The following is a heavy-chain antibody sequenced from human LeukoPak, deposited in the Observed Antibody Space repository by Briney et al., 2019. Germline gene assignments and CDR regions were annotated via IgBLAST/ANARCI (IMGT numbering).Heavy chain of an antibody. CDR1: GFSFSTFW. D-gene: IGHD3-22*01. CDR3: ARDRTYYDGSAYYDVFDV. CDR2: IRHGGSET. Sequence: GGSLRLSGAASGFSFSTFWMTWVRQAPGRGLEWVANIRHGGSETHYVDSVKGRFTISRDNAKNSLFLQLNSLRAEDTAVYYCARDRTYYDGSAYYDVFDVWGQGTMVTVSS. J-gene: IGHJ3*01. V-gene: IGHV3-7*01.